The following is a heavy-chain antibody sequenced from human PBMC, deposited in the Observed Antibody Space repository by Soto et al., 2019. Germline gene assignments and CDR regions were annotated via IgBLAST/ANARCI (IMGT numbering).Heavy chain of an antibody. CDR1: GFTFSTYT. CDR3: AREDYHGSGSFDY. D-gene: IGHD3-10*01. CDR2: ISGSSDYI. V-gene: IGHV3-21*06. J-gene: IGHJ4*02. Sequence: PGGSLRLSCAASGFTFSTYTMNWVRQAPGKGLEWVSCISGSSDYIYYADSMKGRSTNSRDNAKNSLYLQMSSLRAEDSAVYYCAREDYHGSGSFDYWGQGTLVTVSS.